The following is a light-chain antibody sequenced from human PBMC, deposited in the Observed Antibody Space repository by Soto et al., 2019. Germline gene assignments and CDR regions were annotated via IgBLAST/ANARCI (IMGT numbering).Light chain of an antibody. V-gene: IGLV2-14*01. CDR2: EVT. CDR1: SGDVGGYDY. CDR3: RSHTSGSTRV. J-gene: IGLJ1*01. Sequence: QSVLTQPASVSGSPGQSIAISCTGTSGDVGGYDYVSWYQQHPDKAPKLMIYEVTKRPSWVSNLVSGSKSGNTASLTISGLQPEDEADYYCRSHTSGSTRVFGSGTKLTVL.